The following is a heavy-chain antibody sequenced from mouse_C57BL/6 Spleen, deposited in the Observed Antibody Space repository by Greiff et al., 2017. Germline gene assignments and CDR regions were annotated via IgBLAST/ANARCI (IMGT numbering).Heavy chain of an antibody. CDR1: GFTFSSYA. Sequence: EVKLMESGEGLVKPGGSLKLSCAASGFTFSSYAMSWVRQTPEKRLEWVAYISSGGDYIYYADTVKGRFTISRDNARNTLYLQMSSLKSEDTAMYYCTRAPYYYGSSPYAMDYWGQGTSVTVSS. CDR3: TRAPYYYGSSPYAMDY. D-gene: IGHD1-1*01. V-gene: IGHV5-9-1*02. J-gene: IGHJ4*01. CDR2: ISSGGDYI.